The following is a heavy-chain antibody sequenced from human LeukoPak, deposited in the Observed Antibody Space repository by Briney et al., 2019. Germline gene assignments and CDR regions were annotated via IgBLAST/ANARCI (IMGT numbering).Heavy chain of an antibody. Sequence: GGSLRLSCAASGFTFSSYSMNWVRQAPGKGLEWVSSISSSSSYIYYADSVKGRFTISRDNSKNSLYLQMNSLRAEDTAVYYCARAYCSGGSCYPFDYWGQGTLVTVSS. CDR1: GFTFSSYS. CDR2: ISSSSSYI. V-gene: IGHV3-21*01. CDR3: ARAYCSGGSCYPFDY. J-gene: IGHJ4*02. D-gene: IGHD2-15*01.